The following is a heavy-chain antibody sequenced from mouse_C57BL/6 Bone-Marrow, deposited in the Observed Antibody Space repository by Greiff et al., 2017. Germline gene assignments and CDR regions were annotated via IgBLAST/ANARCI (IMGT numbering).Heavy chain of an antibody. Sequence: EVMLVESGGGLVQPGESLKLSCESNEYEFPSHDMSWVRKTPEKRLELVAAINSDGGSTYYPDTMERRFIISRDNTKKTLYLQMSSLRSEDTALYYCARRPGDYDGAWFAYWGQGTLVTVSA. CDR2: INSDGGST. D-gene: IGHD2-4*01. CDR1: EYEFPSHD. V-gene: IGHV5-2*03. J-gene: IGHJ3*01. CDR3: ARRPGDYDGAWFAY.